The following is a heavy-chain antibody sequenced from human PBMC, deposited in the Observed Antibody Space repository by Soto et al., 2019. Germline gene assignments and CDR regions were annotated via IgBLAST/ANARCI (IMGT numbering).Heavy chain of an antibody. Sequence: SVKVSCKTSGFTFSSSAVHWVRQARGHRLQWIGWIDVGSGNANYAQKLQGRVTMTTDTSTSTAYMELRSLRSDDTAVYYCARVKLHTGGYYGMDVWGQGTTVTVSS. J-gene: IGHJ6*02. D-gene: IGHD3-10*01. CDR2: IDVGSGNA. V-gene: IGHV1-58*01. CDR3: ARVKLHTGGYYGMDV. CDR1: GFTFSSSA.